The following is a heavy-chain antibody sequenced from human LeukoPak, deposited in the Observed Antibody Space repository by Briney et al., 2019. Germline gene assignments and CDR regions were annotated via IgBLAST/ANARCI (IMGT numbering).Heavy chain of an antibody. CDR2: ISSSSSYI. CDR3: AGDSYDSSGYPSFGY. Sequence: GGSLRLSCAASGFTFTTYSMNWVRQAPGKGLEWVSSISSSSSYIYYADSVKGRFTISRDNAKNSLYLQMNSLTAEDTALYYCAGDSYDSSGYPSFGYWGQGTLVTVSS. V-gene: IGHV3-21*01. J-gene: IGHJ4*02. CDR1: GFTFTTYS. D-gene: IGHD3-22*01.